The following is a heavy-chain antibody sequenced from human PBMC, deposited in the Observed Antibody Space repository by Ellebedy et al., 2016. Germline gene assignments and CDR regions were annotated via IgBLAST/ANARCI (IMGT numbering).Heavy chain of an antibody. J-gene: IGHJ4*02. D-gene: IGHD4-23*01. CDR3: AKSYTRGGNSPTDY. CDR2: ISGSGGST. CDR1: GFTFSSYA. V-gene: IGHV3-23*01. Sequence: GESLKISXAASGFTFSSYAMSWVRQAPGKGLEWVSAISGSGGSTYYADSVKGRFTISRDNSKNTLYLQMNSLRAEDTAVYYCAKSYTRGGNSPTDYWGQGTLVTVSS.